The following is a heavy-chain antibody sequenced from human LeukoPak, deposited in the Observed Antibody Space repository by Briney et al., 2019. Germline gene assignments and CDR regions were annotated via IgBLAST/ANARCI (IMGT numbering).Heavy chain of an antibody. J-gene: IGHJ5*01. V-gene: IGHV3-21*01. CDR3: ARAASPKPFDF. D-gene: IGHD1-14*01. CDR2: ISGSTTYK. CDR1: GFTFSSHT. Sequence: PGGSLRLSCAASGFTFSSHTINWVRQAPGKGLEWVSSISGSTTYKYHADSVKGRFTISRDHAKNSVFLQMNSLRAEDTAVYYCARAASPKPFDFWGQGTLVTVSS.